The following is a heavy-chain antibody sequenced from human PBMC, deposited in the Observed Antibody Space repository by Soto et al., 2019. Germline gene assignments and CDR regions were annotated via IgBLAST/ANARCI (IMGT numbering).Heavy chain of an antibody. CDR3: ARDRLPYYDFWSGYLGVEATQPDNWLDP. V-gene: IGHV6-1*01. D-gene: IGHD3-3*01. CDR1: GDSVSSNSAA. CDR2: TYYRSKWYN. J-gene: IGHJ5*02. Sequence: PSQTLSLTCAISGDSVSSNSAAWNWIRQSPSRGLEWLGRTYYRSKWYNDYAVSVKSRITINPDTSKNQFSLQLNSVTPEDTAVYYCARDRLPYYDFWSGYLGVEATQPDNWLDPWGQGTLVTVST.